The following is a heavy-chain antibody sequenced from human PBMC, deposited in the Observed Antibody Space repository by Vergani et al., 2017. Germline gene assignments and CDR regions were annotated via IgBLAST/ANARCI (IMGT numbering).Heavy chain of an antibody. D-gene: IGHD6-13*01. J-gene: IGHJ4*02. V-gene: IGHV3-21*01. CDR1: GFTFSSYS. CDR2: ISSSSSYI. Sequence: VQLVESGGGLVKPGGSLRLSCAASGFTFSSYSMNWVRQAPGKGLEWVSSISSSSSYIYYADSVKGRFTISRDNAKNSLYLQMNSLRAEDTAVYYCAREDYSSSWVLDYWGQGTLVTVSS. CDR3: AREDYSSSWVLDY.